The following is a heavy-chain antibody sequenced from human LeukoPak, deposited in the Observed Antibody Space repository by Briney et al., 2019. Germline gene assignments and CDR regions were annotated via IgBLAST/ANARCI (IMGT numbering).Heavy chain of an antibody. CDR3: ARGLGSRYYFNS. D-gene: IGHD3-10*01. V-gene: IGHV1-8*01. CDR1: GYTFTSYD. J-gene: IGHJ4*02. Sequence: ASVKVSCKASGYTFTSYDFNWARQATGQGPEWMGWMNPNSGNTGYAQKFQGRVTMTRDTSISTAYMELSSLRSEDTAVYYCARGLGSRYYFNSWGQGTLVTVSS. CDR2: MNPNSGNT.